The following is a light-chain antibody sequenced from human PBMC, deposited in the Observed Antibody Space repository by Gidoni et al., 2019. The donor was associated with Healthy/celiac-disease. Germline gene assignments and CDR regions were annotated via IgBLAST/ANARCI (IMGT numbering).Light chain of an antibody. CDR3: QQYDNLLFA. J-gene: IGKJ5*01. CDR2: DAS. V-gene: IGKV1-33*01. CDR1: QDISNY. Sequence: DIQMTQSPSSPSASVGDRVTITCQASQDISNYLNWYQQKPGKAPKLLIYDASNLETGVPSRFSGSGSGTDFTFTISSLQPEDIATYYCQQYDNLLFAFGQGKRLEIK.